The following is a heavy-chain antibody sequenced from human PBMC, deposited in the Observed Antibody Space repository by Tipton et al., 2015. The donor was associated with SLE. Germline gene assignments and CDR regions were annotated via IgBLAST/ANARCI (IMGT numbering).Heavy chain of an antibody. V-gene: IGHV4-61*09. CDR1: GGSISSGCYY. D-gene: IGHD2-2*01. J-gene: IGHJ3*02. Sequence: TLSLTCTVSGGSISSGCYYWSWIRQPAGKGMVWIGHIYTSWSTNYNPSLKSRVTISVDTSKNQFSLKLSPVTAADTAVYYCAREGGYCSSTSCSAGAFDIWGQGTMVTVSS. CDR3: AREGGYCSSTSCSAGAFDI. CDR2: IYTSWST.